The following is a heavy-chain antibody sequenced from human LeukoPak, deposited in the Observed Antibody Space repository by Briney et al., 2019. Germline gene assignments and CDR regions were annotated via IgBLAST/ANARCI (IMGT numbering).Heavy chain of an antibody. Sequence: GESLKISCKGSGYSFPSYWIAWVRQMPGKGLEWMGIICPGDSDTRYSPSFQGLVTISADKSISTAYLQWSSLKASDTAMYYCARGINYNDRSGYDYWGQGTLVTVSS. V-gene: IGHV5-51*01. CDR1: GYSFPSYW. J-gene: IGHJ4*02. CDR2: ICPGDSDT. D-gene: IGHD3-22*01. CDR3: ARGINYNDRSGYDY.